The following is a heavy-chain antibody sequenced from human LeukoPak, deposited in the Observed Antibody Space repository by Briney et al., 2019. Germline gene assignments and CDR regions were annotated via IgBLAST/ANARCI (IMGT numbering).Heavy chain of an antibody. CDR1: GFTVSSNY. Sequence: GGSLRLSCAASGFTVSSNYMSWVRQAPGKGLEWVSVIYSGGSTYYADSVKGRFTISRDNSKNTLYLQMNSLRAEDTAVYYCARDHYDWYLNWFDPWGQGTLVTVSS. CDR2: IYSGGST. V-gene: IGHV3-66*01. D-gene: IGHD3-9*01. CDR3: ARDHYDWYLNWFDP. J-gene: IGHJ5*02.